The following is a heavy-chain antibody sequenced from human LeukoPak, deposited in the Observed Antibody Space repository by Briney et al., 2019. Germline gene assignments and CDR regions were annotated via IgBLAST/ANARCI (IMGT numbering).Heavy chain of an antibody. Sequence: ASVKVSCKASGYTSTSYDINWVRQATGQGLEWMGWMNPNSGNTGYAQKFQGRVTMTRNTSISTAYMELSSLRSEDTAVYYCARGSIIAANPVGPWGQGTPVTVSS. D-gene: IGHD6-13*01. CDR2: MNPNSGNT. CDR3: ARGSIIAANPVGP. J-gene: IGHJ5*02. CDR1: GYTSTSYD. V-gene: IGHV1-8*01.